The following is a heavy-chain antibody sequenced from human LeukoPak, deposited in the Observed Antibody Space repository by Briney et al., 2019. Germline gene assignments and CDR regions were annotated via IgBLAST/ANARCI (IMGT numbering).Heavy chain of an antibody. CDR2: IFHSGNS. D-gene: IGHD1-26*01. CDR1: GGSIRNYY. V-gene: IGHV4-59*01. Sequence: SETLSLTCSVSGGSIRNYYWSWIRQPPGKGLEWIGFIFHSGNSNYNPSLKSRVTISVDTSKNQFSLKLSSVTAADTAVYYCAGSGSYYGPLVYWGQGTLVTVSS. CDR3: AGSGSYYGPLVY. J-gene: IGHJ4*02.